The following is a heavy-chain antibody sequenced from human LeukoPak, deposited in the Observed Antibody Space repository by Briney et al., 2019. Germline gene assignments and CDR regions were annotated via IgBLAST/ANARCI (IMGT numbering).Heavy chain of an antibody. Sequence: GGSLRLSCAASGFTFSSYAMHWVRQAPGKGLEWVAVISYDGSNKYYADSVKGRFTISRDNSKNTLYLQMNILRAEATAVYYCARVDDYGGNSRSAFDIWGQGTMVTVSS. D-gene: IGHD4-23*01. CDR2: ISYDGSNK. J-gene: IGHJ3*02. CDR1: GFTFSSYA. V-gene: IGHV3-30-3*01. CDR3: ARVDDYGGNSRSAFDI.